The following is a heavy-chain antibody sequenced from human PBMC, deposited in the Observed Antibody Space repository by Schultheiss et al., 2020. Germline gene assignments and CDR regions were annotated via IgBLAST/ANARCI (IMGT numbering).Heavy chain of an antibody. Sequence: ASVKVSCKASGYTFTSYDINWVRQATGQGLEWMGWMNPNSGNTGYAQKFQGRVTMTRNTSISTAYMELSSLRSEDTAVYYCARVASYYDFWSGYYAYYYMDGWGKGTTVTVSS. V-gene: IGHV1-8*01. J-gene: IGHJ6*03. D-gene: IGHD3-3*01. CDR2: MNPNSGNT. CDR1: GYTFTSYD. CDR3: ARVASYYDFWSGYYAYYYMDG.